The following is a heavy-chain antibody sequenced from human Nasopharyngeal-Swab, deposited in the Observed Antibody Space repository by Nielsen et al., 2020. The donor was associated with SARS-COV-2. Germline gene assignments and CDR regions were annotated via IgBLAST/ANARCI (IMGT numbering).Heavy chain of an antibody. V-gene: IGHV5-51*01. CDR1: GYSFTNYW. CDR2: IYPCDSET. CDR3: ARVQGYCTGGSCYSVFYYFAMDV. J-gene: IGHJ6*02. Sequence: KVSCKGSGYSFTNYWIGWVRQMPGKGLEWMGIIYPCDSETRYSPSFEGQVTISVDKSISTAYLQWSSLKASDTAMYYCARVQGYCTGGSCYSVFYYFAMDVWGQGTTVTVSS. D-gene: IGHD2-15*01.